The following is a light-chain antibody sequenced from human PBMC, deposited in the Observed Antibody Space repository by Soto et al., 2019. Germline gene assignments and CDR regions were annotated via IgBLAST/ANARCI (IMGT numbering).Light chain of an antibody. Sequence: EIVLTPSPGTLSFSPVERATLSCRASQSVSSNLAWYQQKPGQAPRLLIYGASTRATGIPARFSGSGSGTEFTLTISSLQSEDFAVYYCKQYNNWPSCGQGTTVDIK. V-gene: IGKV3-15*01. J-gene: IGKJ1*01. CDR1: QSVSSN. CDR3: KQYNNWPS. CDR2: GAS.